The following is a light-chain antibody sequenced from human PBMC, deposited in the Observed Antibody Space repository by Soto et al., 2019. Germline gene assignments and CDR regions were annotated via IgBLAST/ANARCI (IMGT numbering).Light chain of an antibody. V-gene: IGKV3-20*01. CDR2: GAS. Sequence: EIVLTQSPGTLSLSPGERATLSFRASQSVSSSYLAWYQQKPGQAPRLLIYGASSRATGIPDRFSGSGSGTDFTLTISCLQSEDFATYYCQQYYSYPWTFGQGTTGDIK. CDR3: QQYYSYPWT. CDR1: QSVSSSY. J-gene: IGKJ1*01.